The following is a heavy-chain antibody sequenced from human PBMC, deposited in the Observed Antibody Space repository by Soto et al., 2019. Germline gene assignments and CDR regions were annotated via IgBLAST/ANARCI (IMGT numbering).Heavy chain of an antibody. D-gene: IGHD2-2*01. CDR1: GGSISSGGYY. J-gene: IGHJ5*02. Sequence: SETLSLTCTVSGGSISSGGYYWSWIRQHPGKGLEWSGYIYYSGSTYYNPSLKSRVTISVDTSKNQLSLKLSSVTAADTAVYYCASFYCSSTSCYANWFDPWGQGTLVTVPS. CDR2: IYYSGST. V-gene: IGHV4-31*02. CDR3: ASFYCSSTSCYANWFDP.